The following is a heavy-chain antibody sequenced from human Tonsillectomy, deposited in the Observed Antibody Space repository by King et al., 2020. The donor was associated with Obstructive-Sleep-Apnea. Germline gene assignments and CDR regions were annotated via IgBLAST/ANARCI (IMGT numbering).Heavy chain of an antibody. CDR3: ARDPNGDGGYYYFDY. J-gene: IGHJ4*02. D-gene: IGHD3-22*01. V-gene: IGHV3-48*01. CDR1: GFTFSSYS. Sequence: VQLVESGGGLVQPGGSLRLSCAASGFTFSSYSMNWVRQAPGKGLEWVSYISSSSSTIYYADSVKGRFTISRDNAKNSLYLQMNSLGAEDTAVYYCARDPNGDGGYYYFDYWGQGTLVTVSS. CDR2: ISSSSSTI.